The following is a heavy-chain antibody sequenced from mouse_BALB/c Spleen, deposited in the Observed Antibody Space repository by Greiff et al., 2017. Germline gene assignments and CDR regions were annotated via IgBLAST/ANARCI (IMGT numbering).Heavy chain of an antibody. CDR1: GFTFNTYA. D-gene: IGHD1-1*01. CDR3: VRHGGSSYFDY. V-gene: IGHV10-1*02. J-gene: IGHJ2*01. Sequence: EVMLVESGGGLVQPKGSLKLSCAASGFTFNTYAMNWVRQAPGKGLEWVGRIRSKSNNYATYYADSVKDRFTISRDDSQSMLYLQMNNLKTEDTAMYYCVRHGGSSYFDYWGQGTTLTVSS. CDR2: IRSKSNNYAT.